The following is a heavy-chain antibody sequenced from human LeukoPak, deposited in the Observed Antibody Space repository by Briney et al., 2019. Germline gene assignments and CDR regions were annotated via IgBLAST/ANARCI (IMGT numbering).Heavy chain of an antibody. CDR2: INPNSGDT. CDR3: VSGLSTSRYFDWSYFDY. CDR1: GYTFTGYY. V-gene: IGHV1-2*02. J-gene: IGHJ4*02. Sequence: ASVKVSCKTSGYTFTGYYLHWVRQAPGQGLEWMGWINPNSGDTHSAQNFQGRVTMTRDTSISTAYKELSRLRSDDTAVYYCVSGLSTSRYFDWSYFDYWGQGTLVTVSS. D-gene: IGHD3-9*01.